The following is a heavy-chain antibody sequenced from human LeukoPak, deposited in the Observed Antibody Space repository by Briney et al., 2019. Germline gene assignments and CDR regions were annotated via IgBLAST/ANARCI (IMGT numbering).Heavy chain of an antibody. J-gene: IGHJ4*02. CDR1: SGSINNYY. CDR3: ARGDPTGRPGIAFDH. V-gene: IGHV4-59*01. Sequence: SETLSLTCTVSSGSINNYYWSWIRQPPGKALEWIGFFHDSRGTNYNPSLRSRASISLDTSKSQFYLDLGSVTAADTAVYYCARGDPTGRPGIAFDHWGQGTLVTVSS. CDR2: FHDSRGT. D-gene: IGHD1-26*01.